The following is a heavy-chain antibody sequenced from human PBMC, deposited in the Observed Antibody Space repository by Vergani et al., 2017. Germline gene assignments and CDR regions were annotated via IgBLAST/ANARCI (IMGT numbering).Heavy chain of an antibody. Sequence: QMQLVQSGAEVKKTGSSVKVSCKASGYTFTYRYLHWVRQAPGQALEWMGWITPFNGNTNYAQKFQDRVTITRDRSMSTAYMELSSLRSEDTAMYYCASGAHYGYFDYWGQGTLVTVSS. CDR3: ASGAHYGYFDY. CDR2: ITPFNGNT. J-gene: IGHJ4*02. CDR1: GYTFTYRY. D-gene: IGHD4-17*01. V-gene: IGHV1-45*02.